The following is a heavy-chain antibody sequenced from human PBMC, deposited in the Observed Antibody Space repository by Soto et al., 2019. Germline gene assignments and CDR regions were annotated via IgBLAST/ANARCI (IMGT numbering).Heavy chain of an antibody. CDR2: INHSGST. J-gene: IGHJ1*01. V-gene: IGHV4-34*01. CDR1: GGSFSGYY. Sequence: QVQLQQWGAGLLKPSETLSLTCAVYGGSFSGYYWSWIRQPPGKGLEWIGEINHSGSTNYNPSLKSRVTISVDTSKNQFSLKLSSVTAADTAVYYCARTEGGSMGDEYFQHWGQGTLVTVSS. CDR3: ARTEGGSMGDEYFQH. D-gene: IGHD1-26*01.